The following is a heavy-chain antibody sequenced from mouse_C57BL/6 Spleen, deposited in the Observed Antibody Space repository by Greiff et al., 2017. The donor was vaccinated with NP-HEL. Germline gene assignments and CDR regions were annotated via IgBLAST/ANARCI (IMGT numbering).Heavy chain of an antibody. CDR1: GFTFSDYG. D-gene: IGHD2-4*01. V-gene: IGHV5-17*01. CDR3: ARGNYDYDEDYAMDY. J-gene: IGHJ4*01. CDR2: ISSGSSTI. Sequence: EVNVVESGGGLVKPGGSLKLSCAASGFTFSDYGMHWVRQAPEKGLEWVAYISSGSSTIYYAATVKGRFTISRDNAKNTLFLQMTSLRSEDTAMYYCARGNYDYDEDYAMDYWGQGTSVTVSS.